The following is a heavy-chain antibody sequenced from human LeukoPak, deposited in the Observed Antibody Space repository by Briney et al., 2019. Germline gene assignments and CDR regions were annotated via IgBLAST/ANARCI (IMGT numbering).Heavy chain of an antibody. J-gene: IGHJ5*02. D-gene: IGHD3-10*01. Sequence: GGSLRLSCAASGFTFSNNVMSWVRQAPGKGLEWVSSVSRSGGSIYYADSVKGRFTISRDNSKNTLYLQMNSLRAEDTAVYYCARGVRDWFDPWGQGTLVTVSS. CDR3: ARGVRDWFDP. CDR2: VSRSGGSI. CDR1: GFTFSNNV. V-gene: IGHV3-23*01.